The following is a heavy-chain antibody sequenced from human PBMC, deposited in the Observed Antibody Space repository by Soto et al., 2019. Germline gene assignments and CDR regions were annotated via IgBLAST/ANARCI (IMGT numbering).Heavy chain of an antibody. D-gene: IGHD5-12*01. CDR2: ISYDGSNK. Sequence: QVQLVESGGGVVQPGRSLRLSCAASGFTFSSYAMHWVRQAPGKGLEWVAVISYDGSNKYYADSVKGRFTISRDNSKNTLYLQMNSLRAEDTAAYYCARDLEGGYVPYYFDYWGQGTLVTVSS. CDR1: GFTFSSYA. V-gene: IGHV3-30-3*01. CDR3: ARDLEGGYVPYYFDY. J-gene: IGHJ4*02.